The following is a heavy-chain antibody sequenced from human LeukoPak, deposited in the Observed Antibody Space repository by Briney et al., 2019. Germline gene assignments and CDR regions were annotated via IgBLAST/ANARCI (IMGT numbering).Heavy chain of an antibody. CDR3: ARDMGLYFYDSSGPDAFDI. CDR1: GGSFSGYY. J-gene: IGHJ3*02. Sequence: SVTLSLTCAVYGGSFSGYYWSWIRQPPGKGLEWIGEINHSGSTNYNPSLKSRVTISVDTSKNQFSLKLSSVTAADTAVYYCARDMGLYFYDSSGPDAFDIWGQGTMVTVS. CDR2: INHSGST. V-gene: IGHV4-34*01. D-gene: IGHD3-22*01.